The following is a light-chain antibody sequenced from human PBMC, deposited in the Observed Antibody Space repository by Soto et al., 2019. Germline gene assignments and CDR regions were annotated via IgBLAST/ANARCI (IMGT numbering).Light chain of an antibody. CDR2: AAS. Sequence: EIVLTQSPGTLSLSPGEIATLSCRASQSVTSNYLAGYQLKPGQAPRLLIYAASNTATGIPDRFSGSGSGTDFTLSISRLEPEDFAVYYCQQYGSTPSITFGQGTRLEIK. V-gene: IGKV3-20*01. J-gene: IGKJ5*01. CDR3: QQYGSTPSIT. CDR1: QSVTSNY.